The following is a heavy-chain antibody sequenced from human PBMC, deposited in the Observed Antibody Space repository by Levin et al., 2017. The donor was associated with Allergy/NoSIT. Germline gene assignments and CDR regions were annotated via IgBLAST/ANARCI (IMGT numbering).Heavy chain of an antibody. CDR2: IYYSGSTNY. CDR1: GGSISSYY. Sequence: GSLRLSCTVSGGSISSYYWSWIRQPPGKGLEWIGYIYYSGSTNYNYNPSPKSRVTISVDTSKNQFSLKLSSVTAADTAVYYCARGYCSSTSCWRDAFDIWGQGTMVTVSS. CDR3: ARGYCSSTSCWRDAFDI. J-gene: IGHJ3*02. D-gene: IGHD2-2*01. V-gene: IGHV4-59*08.